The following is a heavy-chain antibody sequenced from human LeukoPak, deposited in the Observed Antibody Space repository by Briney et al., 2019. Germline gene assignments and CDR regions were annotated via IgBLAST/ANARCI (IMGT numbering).Heavy chain of an antibody. CDR3: AKDGGRRSKLLWFGELTT. D-gene: IGHD3-10*01. CDR2: VRYDSSNK. V-gene: IGHV3-30*02. Sequence: GGSLRLSCAASGFTFSGYGMHWVRQAPGKGLEWVAFVRYDSSNKYYADSVKGRFTISRDNSKNTLYLQMNSLRAEDTAVYYCAKDGGRRSKLLWFGELTTWGQGTLVTVSS. CDR1: GFTFSGYG. J-gene: IGHJ5*02.